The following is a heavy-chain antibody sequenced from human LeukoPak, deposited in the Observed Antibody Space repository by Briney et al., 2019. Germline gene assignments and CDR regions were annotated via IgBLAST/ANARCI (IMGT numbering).Heavy chain of an antibody. V-gene: IGHV3-66*02. Sequence: GGSLRLSCAASGFTVSSNYMSWVRQAPGKGLEWVPVIYSGGSTYYAGSVKGRFTISRDNSKNTLYLQMNSLRAEDTAVYYCARAFMTAAGTAAFDIWGQGTMVTVSS. J-gene: IGHJ3*02. D-gene: IGHD6-13*01. CDR3: ARAFMTAAGTAAFDI. CDR2: IYSGGST. CDR1: GFTVSSNY.